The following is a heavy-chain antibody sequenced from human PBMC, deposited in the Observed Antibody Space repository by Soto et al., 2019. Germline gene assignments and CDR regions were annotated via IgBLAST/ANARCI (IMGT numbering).Heavy chain of an antibody. CDR3: ARHREPAGSYYYYGMDV. CDR2: IDPSDSYT. V-gene: IGHV5-10-1*01. CDR1: GYSFTSYW. Sequence: HGESLKISCKGSGYSFTSYWISWVRQMPGKGLEWMGRIDPSDSYTNYSPSFQGHVTISADKSISTAYLQWSSLKASDTAMYYCARHREPAGSYYYYGMDVWGQGTTVTVSS. J-gene: IGHJ6*02. D-gene: IGHD1-26*01.